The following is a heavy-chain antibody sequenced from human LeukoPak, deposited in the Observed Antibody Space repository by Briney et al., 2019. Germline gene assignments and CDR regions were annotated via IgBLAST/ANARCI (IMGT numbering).Heavy chain of an antibody. J-gene: IGHJ4*02. CDR3: AKRGVVIRVILVGFHKEAYYFDS. D-gene: IGHD3-22*01. CDR2: ISGSGGGT. V-gene: IGHV3-23*01. CDR1: GITLSNYG. Sequence: GGSLRLSCAVSGITLSNYGMSRVRQAPGKGLEWVAGISGSGGGTNYADSVKSRFTISRDNPKNTLYLQINSLRAEDAAVYFCAKRGVVIRVILVGFHKEAYYFDSWGQGTLVTVSS.